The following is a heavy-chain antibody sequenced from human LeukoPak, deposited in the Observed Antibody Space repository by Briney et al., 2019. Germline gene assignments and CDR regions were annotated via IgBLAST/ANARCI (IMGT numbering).Heavy chain of an antibody. V-gene: IGHV4-34*01. CDR3: ASGSNIPAIRYFDL. CDR1: GGSFSGYY. D-gene: IGHD2-2*01. Sequence: SETLSLTCAVYGGSFSGYYWSWIRQPPGKGLEWIGEINHSGSTNYNSSLKSRVTISVDTSKNQFSLKLSSVTAADTGVYFCASGSNIPAIRYFDLWGRGTLVTVSS. J-gene: IGHJ2*01. CDR2: INHSGST.